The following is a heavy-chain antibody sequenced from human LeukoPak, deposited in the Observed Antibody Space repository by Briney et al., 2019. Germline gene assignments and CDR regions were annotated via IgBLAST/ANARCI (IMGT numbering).Heavy chain of an antibody. CDR3: AREGDYGDYGFLVPYY. V-gene: IGHV4-4*07. CDR2: IYTSGST. Sequence: SETLSLTCTVSGGSISSCYWSWLRQPAGKGLEWIGRIYTSGSTNYNPSLKSRVTISVDTSKNQSSLKLSSVTAADTAVYYCAREGDYGDYGFLVPYYWGQGTLVTVSS. D-gene: IGHD4-17*01. J-gene: IGHJ4*02. CDR1: GGSISSCY.